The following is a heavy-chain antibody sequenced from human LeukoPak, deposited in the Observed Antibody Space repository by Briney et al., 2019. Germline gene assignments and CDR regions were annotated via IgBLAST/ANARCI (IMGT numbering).Heavy chain of an antibody. V-gene: IGHV5-51*01. J-gene: IGHJ4*02. CDR3: ARGPTGSVWGNPFGY. D-gene: IGHD5/OR15-5a*01. CDR1: GYSFTSYW. Sequence: GESLKISRKGSGYSFTSYWIGWVRQLPGKGLVWMGIIYPGDSDTRYSPSFQGQVTISADKSISTAYLQWSSLKASDTAMYYCARGPTGSVWGNPFGYWGQGTLVTVSS. CDR2: IYPGDSDT.